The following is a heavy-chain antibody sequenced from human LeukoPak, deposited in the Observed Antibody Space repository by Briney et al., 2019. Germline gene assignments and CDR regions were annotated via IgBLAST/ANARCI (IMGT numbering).Heavy chain of an antibody. CDR2: IVVGSGNT. J-gene: IGHJ4*02. D-gene: IGHD6-13*01. CDR3: AAGAAAGTMGDY. Sequence: SVKVSCKASGFTFTSSAMKWVRQARGQRLEWVGWIVVGSGNTNYAQKFQERVTITRDMSTSTAYMELSSLRSEDTAVYYCAAGAAAGTMGDYWGQGTLVTVSS. CDR1: GFTFTSSA. V-gene: IGHV1-58*02.